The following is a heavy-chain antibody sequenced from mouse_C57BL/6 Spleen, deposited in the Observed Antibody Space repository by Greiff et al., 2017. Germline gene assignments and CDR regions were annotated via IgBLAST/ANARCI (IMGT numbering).Heavy chain of an antibody. V-gene: IGHV1-80*01. J-gene: IGHJ2*01. D-gene: IGHD1-1*01. CDR2: IYPGDGDT. Sequence: VKLQESGAELVKPGASVKISCKASGYAFSSYWMNWVKQRPGKGLEWIGQIYPGDGDTNYNGKFKGKATLTADKSSSTAYMQLSSLTSEDSAVYFCARLTTVVDHDYWGQGTTLTVSS. CDR1: GYAFSSYW. CDR3: ARLTTVVDHDY.